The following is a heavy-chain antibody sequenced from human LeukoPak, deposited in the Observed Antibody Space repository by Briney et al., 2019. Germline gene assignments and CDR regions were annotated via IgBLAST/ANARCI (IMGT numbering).Heavy chain of an antibody. Sequence: SETLSLTCTVSGGSISNNNYYWSWIRQPPGKGLEWLGSIYYRGSTFYNPSLKSRVTTSVDTSKNQFSLKLSSVTAADTAVYYCARRDWGSGAFDIWGQGTMVTVSS. J-gene: IGHJ3*02. CDR1: GGSISNNNYY. CDR3: ARRDWGSGAFDI. D-gene: IGHD7-27*01. V-gene: IGHV4-39*01. CDR2: IYYRGST.